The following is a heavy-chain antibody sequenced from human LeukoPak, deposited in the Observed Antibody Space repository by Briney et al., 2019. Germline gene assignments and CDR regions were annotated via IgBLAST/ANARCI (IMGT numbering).Heavy chain of an antibody. V-gene: IGHV1-69*05. Sequence: SVKVSCKASGGTFSSYAISWVRQARGQGLDWMGRIISIFGTANYAQKFQGRVTITTDESTSTAYRELSSLRSEDTAVYYCSRDNSSGPLYYYYMDVWGKGTTVTVCS. D-gene: IGHD3-10*01. CDR2: IISIFGTA. CDR3: SRDNSSGPLYYYYMDV. J-gene: IGHJ6*03. CDR1: GGTFSSYA.